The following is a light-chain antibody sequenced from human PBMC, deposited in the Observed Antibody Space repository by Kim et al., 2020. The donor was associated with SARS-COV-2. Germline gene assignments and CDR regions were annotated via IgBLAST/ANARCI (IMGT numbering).Light chain of an antibody. CDR2: DAS. V-gene: IGKV1D-13*01. CDR3: QQFDEYPALS. CDR1: QDIASA. J-gene: IGKJ4*01. Sequence: AIQLTQSPPSLSASIGDRVTITCRASQDIASALAWYQQKPGKSPNLLIHDASSLASGVPSRFSGSGSGTHFTHTISSLQPEDFATYYCQQFDEYPALSFGGGTKLEI.